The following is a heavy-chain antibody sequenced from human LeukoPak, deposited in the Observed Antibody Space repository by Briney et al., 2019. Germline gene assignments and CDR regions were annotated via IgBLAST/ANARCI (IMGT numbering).Heavy chain of an antibody. CDR3: AKRSCSGGRCYFDY. D-gene: IGHD2-15*01. Sequence: GGSLRLSCAASGFTFSSYWMSWVRQAPGKGLEWVANIKQDGSEKYYVDSVKGRFTISRDNSKNALYLQMNSLGAEDTAFYYCAKRSCSGGRCYFDYWGQGTLVTVSS. CDR2: IKQDGSEK. V-gene: IGHV3-7*03. CDR1: GFTFSSYW. J-gene: IGHJ4*02.